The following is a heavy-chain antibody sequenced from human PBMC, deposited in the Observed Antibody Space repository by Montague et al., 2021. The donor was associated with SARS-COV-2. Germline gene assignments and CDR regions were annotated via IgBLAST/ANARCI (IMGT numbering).Heavy chain of an antibody. D-gene: IGHD6-19*01. Sequence: PETLSLTCAVSGDSISSSNWWSWVRQPPGKGLEWIGEIYHSGSTNYNPSLKSRVTIPVDESKTQFSLKLSSVTAADTAVYYCARSRGNLQWPFYYYYGMDVWGQGTTVTVSS. CDR3: ARSRGNLQWPFYYYYGMDV. J-gene: IGHJ6*02. CDR1: GDSISSSNW. CDR2: IYHSGST. V-gene: IGHV4-4*03.